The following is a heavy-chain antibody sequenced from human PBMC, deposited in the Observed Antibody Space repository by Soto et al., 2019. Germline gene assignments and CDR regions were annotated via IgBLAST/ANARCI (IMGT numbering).Heavy chain of an antibody. CDR1: GATISSGGFY. J-gene: IGHJ6*02. D-gene: IGHD4-17*01. Sequence: SETLSLTCTVSGATISSGGFYWSWIRQRPGKGLEWIGHIYYTGATSYNPSLNSRVTISLDMSSNQFSLKLRSVTAADTAKYFCARDDSFYGEPGYGMNVWGQGNTVTVSS. CDR3: ARDDSFYGEPGYGMNV. V-gene: IGHV4-31*03. CDR2: IYYTGAT.